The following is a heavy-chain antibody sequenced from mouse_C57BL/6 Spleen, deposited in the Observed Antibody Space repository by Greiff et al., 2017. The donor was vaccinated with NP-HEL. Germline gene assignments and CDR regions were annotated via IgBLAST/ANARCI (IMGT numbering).Heavy chain of an antibody. V-gene: IGHV1-82*01. CDR3: ARLTGTYYFDY. CDR1: GYAFSISW. J-gene: IGHJ2*01. Sequence: QVQLKESGPELVKPGASVKISCKASGYAFSISWMNWVKQRPGKGLEWIGRIYPGDGDTNYNGKFKGKATLTADKSSSTAYMQLSSLTSEDSAVYFCARLTGTYYFDYWGQGTTLTVSS. CDR2: IYPGDGDT. D-gene: IGHD4-1*01.